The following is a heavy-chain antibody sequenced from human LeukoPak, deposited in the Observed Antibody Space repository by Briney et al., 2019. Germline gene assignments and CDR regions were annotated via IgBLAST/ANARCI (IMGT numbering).Heavy chain of an antibody. CDR1: GGSFSGYY. CDR2: INHSGST. CDR3: ARKGGRGYSYGYYGY. D-gene: IGHD5-18*01. V-gene: IGHV4-34*01. J-gene: IGHJ4*02. Sequence: PSETLSLTCAVYGGSFSGYYWSWIRQPPGKGLEWIGEINHSGSTNYSPSLKSRVTISVDTSKNQFSLKLSSVTAADTAVYYCARKGGRGYSYGYYGYWGQGTLVTVSS.